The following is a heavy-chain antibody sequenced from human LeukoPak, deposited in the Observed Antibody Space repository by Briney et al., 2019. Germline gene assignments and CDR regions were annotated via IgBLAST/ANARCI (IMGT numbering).Heavy chain of an antibody. Sequence: PGGSLRLSCAASGFTFSSYSMNWVRQAPGKGLEWVSSISSSSSYIYYADSVKGRFTISRDNAKNSLYLQMNSLRAEDTAVYYFARRQNYDILTGYYHYWGQGTLVTVSS. D-gene: IGHD3-9*01. CDR2: ISSSSSYI. V-gene: IGHV3-21*01. J-gene: IGHJ4*02. CDR3: ARRQNYDILTGYYHY. CDR1: GFTFSSYS.